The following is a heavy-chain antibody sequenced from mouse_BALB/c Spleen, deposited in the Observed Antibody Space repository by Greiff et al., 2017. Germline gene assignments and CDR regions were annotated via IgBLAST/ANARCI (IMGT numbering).Heavy chain of an antibody. CDR3: TRGDGSSYGYAMDY. J-gene: IGHJ4*01. CDR2: IYPGNSDT. CDR1: GYTFTSYW. V-gene: IGHV1-5*01. D-gene: IGHD1-1*01. Sequence: VQLKQSGTVLARPGASVKMSCKASGYTFTSYWMHWVKQRPGQGLEWIGAIYPGNSDTSYNQKFKGKAKLTAVTSTSTAYMELSSLTNEDSAVYYCTRGDGSSYGYAMDYWGQGTSVTVSS.